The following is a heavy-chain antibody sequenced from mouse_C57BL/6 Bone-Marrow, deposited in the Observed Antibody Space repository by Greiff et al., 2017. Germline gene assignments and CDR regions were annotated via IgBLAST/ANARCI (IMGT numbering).Heavy chain of an antibody. D-gene: IGHD3-1*01. J-gene: IGHJ2*01. Sequence: EVQGVESGGDLVKPGGSLKLSCAASGFTFSSYGMSWVRQTPDKRLEWDATISSGGSYTYYPDSVKGRFTISRDNAKNTLYLQMSSLKSEDTAMYYCARCQSGGLDYWGQGTTLTVSS. CDR3: ARCQSGGLDY. CDR1: GFTFSSYG. V-gene: IGHV5-6*01. CDR2: ISSGGSYT.